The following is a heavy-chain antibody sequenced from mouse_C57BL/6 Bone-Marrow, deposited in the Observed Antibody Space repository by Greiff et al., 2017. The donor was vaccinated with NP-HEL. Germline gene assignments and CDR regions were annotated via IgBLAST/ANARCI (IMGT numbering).Heavy chain of an antibody. V-gene: IGHV8-8*01. D-gene: IGHD2-5*01. CDR3: ARMDTRYYYSNYGGAMDY. CDR2: IWWDDDK. Sequence: QVTLKVCGPGILQPSQTLSLTCSFSGFSLSTFGMGVGWIRQPSGKGLEWLAHIWWDDDKYYNPALKSRLTISKDTSKNQVFLKIANVDTADTATYYCARMDTRYYYSNYGGAMDYWGQGTSVTVSS. J-gene: IGHJ4*01. CDR1: GFSLSTFGMG.